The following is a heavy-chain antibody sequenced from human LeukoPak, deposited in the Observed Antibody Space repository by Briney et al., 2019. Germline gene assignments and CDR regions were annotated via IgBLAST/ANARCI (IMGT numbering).Heavy chain of an antibody. J-gene: IGHJ4*02. CDR3: ARDRYYYDSSGYYYIDY. CDR1: GGSISSGSYY. D-gene: IGHD3-22*01. V-gene: IGHV4-61*02. CDR2: IYSSGST. Sequence: SETLSLTCTVSGGSISSGSYYWSWIRQPAGKGLEWIGRIYSSGSTNYNPSLKSRVTISLDTSKNQFSLKLSSVTAADTAVYYCARDRYYYDSSGYYYIDYWGQGTLVTVSS.